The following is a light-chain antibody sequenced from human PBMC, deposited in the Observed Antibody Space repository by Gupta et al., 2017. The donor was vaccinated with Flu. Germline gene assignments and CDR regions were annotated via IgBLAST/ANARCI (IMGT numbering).Light chain of an antibody. CDR3: SSEDSSGNSL. CDR1: ALPKKY. V-gene: IGLV3-10*01. Sequence: PGQTARITCSGDALPKKYAYWYHQKSGPAPVLVIYEDSQRPAGIPGRFAGSSAGTTAILTXSXAQVEDXGYYYSSSEDSSGNSLFGGGTKLTVL. J-gene: IGLJ2*01. CDR2: EDS.